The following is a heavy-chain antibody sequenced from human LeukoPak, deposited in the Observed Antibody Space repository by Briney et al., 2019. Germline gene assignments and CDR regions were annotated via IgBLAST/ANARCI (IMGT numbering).Heavy chain of an antibody. Sequence: GGSLRLSCAASGFTFSNYGLSWVRQAPGRGLEFVSSISSNGISTYYGNSVTGRFIVSRDNSKNTVYLQMGSLRPEDMAVYYCARTQQWLATGGWYWFDTWGQGTLVTVSS. D-gene: IGHD6-19*01. CDR3: ARTQQWLATGGWYWFDT. CDR2: ISSNGIST. V-gene: IGHV3-64*01. J-gene: IGHJ5*02. CDR1: GFTFSNYG.